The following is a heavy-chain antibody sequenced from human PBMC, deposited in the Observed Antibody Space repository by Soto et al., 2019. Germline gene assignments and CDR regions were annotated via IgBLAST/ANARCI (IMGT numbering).Heavy chain of an antibody. Sequence: ETLSLTCAVYGGSFSGYYWSWIRQPPGKGLEWIGEINHSGSTNYNPSLKSRVTISVGTSKNQFSLKLSSVTAADTAVYYCARGPMFRCSGGSCYPGYFDYWGQGTLGTVSS. CDR1: GGSFSGYY. CDR2: INHSGST. CDR3: ARGPMFRCSGGSCYPGYFDY. J-gene: IGHJ4*02. V-gene: IGHV4-34*01. D-gene: IGHD2-15*01.